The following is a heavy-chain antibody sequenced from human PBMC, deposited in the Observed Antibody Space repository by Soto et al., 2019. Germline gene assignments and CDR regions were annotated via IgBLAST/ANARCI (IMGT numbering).Heavy chain of an antibody. CDR3: ARSGYRITNDH. Sequence: EGQLVESGGGLVKPGGSLRLSCEVSGFTFSSYSMNWVRQATGKGLEWVSSISSSSSYIYYADSVKGRFTISRDNAKNSLYLQMNSLTAEDTAVYYCARSGYRITNDHWGHGPLVTVS. J-gene: IGHJ4*01. D-gene: IGHD2-15*01. CDR1: GFTFSSYS. V-gene: IGHV3-21*01. CDR2: ISSSSSYI.